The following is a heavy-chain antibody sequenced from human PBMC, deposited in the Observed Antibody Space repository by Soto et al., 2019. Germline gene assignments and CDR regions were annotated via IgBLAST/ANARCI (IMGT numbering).Heavy chain of an antibody. J-gene: IGHJ4*02. D-gene: IGHD5-18*01. Sequence: EVQLVESGGGLVKPGGSLRLSCAASGFTFSSYSMNWVRQAPGKGLEWVSSIRSSSSYIYYADSVKGRFTISRHNAKNSLYLQMKSLRAEDTAVYYCARDQPGYSYGYGLGYWGQGTLVTVSS. CDR2: IRSSSSYI. CDR1: GFTFSSYS. V-gene: IGHV3-21*01. CDR3: ARDQPGYSYGYGLGY.